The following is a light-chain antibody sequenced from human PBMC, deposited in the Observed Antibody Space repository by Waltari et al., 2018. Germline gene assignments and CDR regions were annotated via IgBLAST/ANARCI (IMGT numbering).Light chain of an antibody. CDR1: QSVGTY. J-gene: IGKJ2*01. V-gene: IGKV3-11*01. Sequence: EIVLTQSPATLSLSPGETATLSCRASQSVGTYLAWYQQKPGQAPRLLIYDASNRATGIPARFRGSGSGTDFTLTISSLEAGDFAVYYCQQRSNWTPHTFGQGARLEIK. CDR2: DAS. CDR3: QQRSNWTPHT.